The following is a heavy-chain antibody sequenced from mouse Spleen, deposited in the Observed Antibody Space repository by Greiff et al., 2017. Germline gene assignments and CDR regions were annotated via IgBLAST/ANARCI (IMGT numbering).Heavy chain of an antibody. CDR2: IDPENGDT. V-gene: IGHV14-4*01. D-gene: IGHD2-4*01. CDR1: GFNIKDDY. CDR3: TRQELRRRGWWFDV. J-gene: IGHJ1*03. Sequence: EVQLQQSGAELVRPGASVKLSCTASGFNIKDDYMHWVKQRPEQGLEWIGWIDPENGDTEYASKFQGKATITADTSSNTAYLQLSSLTSEDTAVYYCTRQELRRRGWWFDVWGTGTTVTVSS.